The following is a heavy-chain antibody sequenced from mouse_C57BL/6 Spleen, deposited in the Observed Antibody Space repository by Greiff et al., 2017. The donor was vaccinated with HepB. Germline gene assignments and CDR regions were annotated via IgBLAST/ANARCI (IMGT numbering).Heavy chain of an antibody. CDR3: ARDHGSSYGWFAY. CDR1: GYSITSGYY. V-gene: IGHV3-6*01. CDR2: ISYDGSN. J-gene: IGHJ3*01. Sequence: EVKLVESGPGLVKPSQSLSLTCSVTGYSITSGYYWNWIRQFPGNKLEWMGYISYDGSNNYNPSLKNRISITRDTSKNQFFLKLNSVTTEDTATYYCARDHGSSYGWFAYWGQGTLVTVSA. D-gene: IGHD1-1*01.